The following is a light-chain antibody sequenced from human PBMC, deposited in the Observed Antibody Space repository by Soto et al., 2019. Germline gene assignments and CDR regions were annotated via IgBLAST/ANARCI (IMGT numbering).Light chain of an antibody. CDR3: AAWDDSLNGLWV. V-gene: IGLV1-44*01. J-gene: IGLJ3*02. Sequence: QSVLTQPPSASGAPGQRVTISCSGSDSNIGSHTVNWYQQFPGRAPKLLIYSNNKRPSGVPDRFSGSKSGTSASLAISGLQSEDEADYYCAAWDDSLNGLWVFGGGTQLTVL. CDR1: DSNIGSHT. CDR2: SNN.